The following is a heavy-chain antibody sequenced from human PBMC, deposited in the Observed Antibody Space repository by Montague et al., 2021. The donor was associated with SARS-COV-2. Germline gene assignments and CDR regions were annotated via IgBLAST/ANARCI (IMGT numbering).Heavy chain of an antibody. CDR3: ARGPRITMIVVVITDIWFDP. V-gene: IGHV4-34*01. CDR1: GGSFSGYY. CDR2: INHSGST. J-gene: IGHJ5*02. Sequence: SETLSLTCAVYGGSFSGYYWSWIRQPPGKGLEWIGEINHSGSTNYNPSLKSRVTISVDTSKNQFSLKLSSVTAADTAVYYCARGPRITMIVVVITDIWFDPWGQGTLVTFSS. D-gene: IGHD3-22*01.